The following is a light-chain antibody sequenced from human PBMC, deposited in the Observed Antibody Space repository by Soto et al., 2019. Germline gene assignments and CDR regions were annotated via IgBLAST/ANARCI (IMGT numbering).Light chain of an antibody. V-gene: IGKV1-39*01. J-gene: IGKJ4*01. CDR2: AAS. CDR1: QSISSH. CDR3: QHSHDTPVT. Sequence: DIQMTQSPSSLSASVGDRITITCRASQSISSHLNWYQQKPGKAPKLLIYAASNLRSGVPSRFSGSGSGADFTLTISGLQPEDCATYSCQHSHDTPVTFGGGTKVEVK.